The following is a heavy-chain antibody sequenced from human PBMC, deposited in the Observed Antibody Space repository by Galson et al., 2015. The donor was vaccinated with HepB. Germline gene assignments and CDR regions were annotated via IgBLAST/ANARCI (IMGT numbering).Heavy chain of an antibody. Sequence: SCKASGYSFTNYGINWVRRAPGQGLEWMGWINTYNGDTKSAQRVQDRVTLTTDTSARTVYMELRSLRSDDTAVYYCVRDLTIVGHYAGYWGQGTLVTVSS. CDR1: GYSFTNYG. J-gene: IGHJ4*02. D-gene: IGHD1-26*01. CDR2: INTYNGDT. CDR3: VRDLTIVGHYAGY. V-gene: IGHV1-18*01.